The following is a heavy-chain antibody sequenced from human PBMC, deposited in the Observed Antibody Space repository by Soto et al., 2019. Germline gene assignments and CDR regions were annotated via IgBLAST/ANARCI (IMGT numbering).Heavy chain of an antibody. CDR2: INSVSGGT. CDR1: GNTHTIYF. Sequence: QVQLVQSGAEVKQPGASVRVSCKASGNTHTIYFIHWLRQAPGQGLEWMGWINSVSGGTNYAPRFRGRVSMTRDTSAATAFMDLSGLRSDDTAVYYCARGGSYYAHWGQGTLVTVSS. D-gene: IGHD3-16*01. J-gene: IGHJ4*02. CDR3: ARGGSYYAH. V-gene: IGHV1-2*02.